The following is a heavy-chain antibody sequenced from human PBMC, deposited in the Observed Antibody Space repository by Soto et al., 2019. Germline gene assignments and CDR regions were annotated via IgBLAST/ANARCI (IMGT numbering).Heavy chain of an antibody. CDR2: VYYGGST. CDR1: GGSISSSSYY. J-gene: IGHJ6*02. CDR3: AGGDYYASSGYYFYYYTMDV. V-gene: IGHV4-39*01. D-gene: IGHD3-22*01. Sequence: QLHLQESGPGLVKPSETLSLTCTVSGGSISSSSYYWGWIRQPPGKGLEWIGNVYYGGSTYYNPSLKSRVTISVETSKSQFSLKLSSVTAADTAVYYCAGGDYYASSGYYFYYYTMDVWGQGTTVTVSS.